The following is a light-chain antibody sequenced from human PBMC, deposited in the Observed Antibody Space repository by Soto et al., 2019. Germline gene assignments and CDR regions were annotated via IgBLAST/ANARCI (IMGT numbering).Light chain of an antibody. V-gene: IGKV1-33*01. CDR1: QDISNY. Sequence: DIQMTQSPSSLSASVGDRVTITCQASQDISNYLNWYQQKPGKAPKLLIYDASNLETGVPSRFSGSGSGTDFTFYISSLQPEDIATYYCQQYDNLLPTFGGGTKVEIK. CDR2: DAS. J-gene: IGKJ4*01. CDR3: QQYDNLLPT.